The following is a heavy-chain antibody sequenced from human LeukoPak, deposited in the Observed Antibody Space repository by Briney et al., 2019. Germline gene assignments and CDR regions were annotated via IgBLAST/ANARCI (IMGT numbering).Heavy chain of an antibody. CDR3: ARAAQLDAFDI. CDR2: INPNSGGT. V-gene: IGHV1-2*02. Sequence: ASVKVSCKASGYTFTGYYVHWVRQAPGQGLEWMGCINPNSGGTNYAQKFQGRVTMTTDTSTSTAYMELRSLRSDDTAVYYCARAAQLDAFDIWGQGTMVTVSS. J-gene: IGHJ3*02. CDR1: GYTFTGYY. D-gene: IGHD5-18*01.